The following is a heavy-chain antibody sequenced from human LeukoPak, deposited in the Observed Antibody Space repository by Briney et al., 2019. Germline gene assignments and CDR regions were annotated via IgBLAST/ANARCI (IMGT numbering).Heavy chain of an antibody. Sequence: SSETLSLTCAVYGGSFSDYYWTWIRQPPGKGLEWIGEINHSGSTNYNPSLKSRVTIFVDTSKSQFSLQLNSVTAADTAVYYCARGYYYDSSGYYLGYWGQGKLVTVSS. CDR2: INHSGST. J-gene: IGHJ4*02. CDR1: GGSFSDYY. V-gene: IGHV4-34*01. D-gene: IGHD3-22*01. CDR3: ARGYYYDSSGYYLGY.